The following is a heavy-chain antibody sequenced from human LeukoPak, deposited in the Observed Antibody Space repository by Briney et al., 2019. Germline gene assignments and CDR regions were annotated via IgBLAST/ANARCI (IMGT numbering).Heavy chain of an antibody. J-gene: IGHJ5*02. D-gene: IGHD2-2*01. Sequence: GASVQVSCKASGCTFTSYGMDGVRPATGQGLEWVGWMNPNSGKTGYEQKFQGRVRLTRHTYIRSANLELCSKRSEDTAGYNSARGVVEPAATSGSWFYPWGQGTLVTVSS. V-gene: IGHV1-8*03. CDR1: GCTFTSYG. CDR3: ARGVVEPAATSGSWFYP. CDR2: MNPNSGKT.